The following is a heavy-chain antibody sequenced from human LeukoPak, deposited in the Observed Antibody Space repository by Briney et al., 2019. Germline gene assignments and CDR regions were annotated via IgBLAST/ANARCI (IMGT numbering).Heavy chain of an antibody. Sequence: GWSLRLSCAASGFTFGSYAMHWVRQAPGKGLEWVAVISYDGSNKYYADSVKGRFTISRDNSKNTLYLQMNSLRAEDTAVYYCAGATREWLTLNYWGQGTLVTVSS. J-gene: IGHJ4*02. CDR1: GFTFGSYA. CDR3: AGATREWLTLNY. D-gene: IGHD6-19*01. CDR2: ISYDGSNK. V-gene: IGHV3-30*04.